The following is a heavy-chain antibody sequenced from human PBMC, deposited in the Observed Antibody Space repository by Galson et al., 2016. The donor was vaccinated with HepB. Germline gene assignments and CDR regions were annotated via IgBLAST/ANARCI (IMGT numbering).Heavy chain of an antibody. J-gene: IGHJ3*02. D-gene: IGHD6-19*01. CDR1: GYTFTSYW. V-gene: IGHV5-51*01. Sequence: QSGAEVKKPGESLKISCKVSGYTFTSYWIGWVRQMPGKGLEWMGIIYPGDFDTRYSPSFQGQVSISADRSISTAYLQWSSLKSSDTAMYYCARHGAYSSGWSAFDIWGQGTIVTVSS. CDR3: ARHGAYSSGWSAFDI. CDR2: IYPGDFDT.